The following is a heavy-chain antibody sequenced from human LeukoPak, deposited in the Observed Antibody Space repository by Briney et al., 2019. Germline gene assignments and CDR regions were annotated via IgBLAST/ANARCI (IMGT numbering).Heavy chain of an antibody. Sequence: ASVKVSCKASGYTFTGYYMHWVRQAPGQGLEWMGRINPNSGGTNYAQKFQGRVTMTRDTSISTAYMELSRLRSDDTAVYYCAKLVDCSGYIFDYWGQGTLVTVSS. D-gene: IGHD3-22*01. V-gene: IGHV1-2*06. CDR2: INPNSGGT. J-gene: IGHJ4*02. CDR1: GYTFTGYY. CDR3: AKLVDCSGYIFDY.